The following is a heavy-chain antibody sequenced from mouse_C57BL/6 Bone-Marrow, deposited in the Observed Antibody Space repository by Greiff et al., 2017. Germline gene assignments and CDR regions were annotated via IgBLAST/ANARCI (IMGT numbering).Heavy chain of an antibody. CDR2: IDPENGDT. CDR1: GFNIKDDY. Sequence: VQLQQSGAELVRPGASVKLSCTASGFNIKDDYMHWVKQRPEQGLEWIGWIDPENGDTEYASKFQGKATITADTSSNTAYLQLSSLTSEDTAVYYCTTLLGCYFDVWGTGTTVTVSS. D-gene: IGHD4-1*01. J-gene: IGHJ1*03. V-gene: IGHV14-4*01. CDR3: TTLLGCYFDV.